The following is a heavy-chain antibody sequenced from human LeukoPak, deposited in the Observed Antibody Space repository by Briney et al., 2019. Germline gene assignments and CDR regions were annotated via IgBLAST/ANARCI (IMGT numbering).Heavy chain of an antibody. Sequence: GASVKVSCKASGYTFTGYYMHWVRQAPGQGLEWMGWINPNSGGTNYAQKFQGRVTMTRDTSISTAYMELSRLRSDDTAVYYCTRAAYESGGHDYWGQGTLVTVSS. CDR1: GYTFTGYY. J-gene: IGHJ4*02. V-gene: IGHV1-2*02. D-gene: IGHD6-19*01. CDR3: TRAAYESGGHDY. CDR2: INPNSGGT.